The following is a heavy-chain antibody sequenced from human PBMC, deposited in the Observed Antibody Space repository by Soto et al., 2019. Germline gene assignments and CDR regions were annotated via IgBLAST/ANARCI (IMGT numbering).Heavy chain of an antibody. V-gene: IGHV4-34*01. CDR3: ARGNYAIYTPIAAALQFPYYFDY. J-gene: IGHJ4*02. CDR1: GGSFSGYY. D-gene: IGHD6-13*01. Sequence: SETLSLTCAVYGGSFSGYYWSWIRQPPGKGLEWIGEINHSGSTNYNPSLKSRVTISVDTSKNQFSLKLSSVTAADTAVYYCARGNYAIYTPIAAALQFPYYFDYWGQGTLVTVSS. CDR2: INHSGST.